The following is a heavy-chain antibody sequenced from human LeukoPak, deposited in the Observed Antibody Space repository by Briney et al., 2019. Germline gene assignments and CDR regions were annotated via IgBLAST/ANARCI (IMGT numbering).Heavy chain of an antibody. CDR2: ISSSSSYI. V-gene: IGHV3-21*01. CDR3: ARDLGSSLVDP. CDR1: GFTFSSYS. J-gene: IGHJ5*02. Sequence: GGSLRLFCAASGFTFSSYSMNWGRQAPGKGLEWVSSISSSSSYIYYADSVKGRFTTSRDNAKNSLYLQMNSLRAEDTAVYYCARDLGSSLVDPWGQGTLVTVSS. D-gene: IGHD6-13*01.